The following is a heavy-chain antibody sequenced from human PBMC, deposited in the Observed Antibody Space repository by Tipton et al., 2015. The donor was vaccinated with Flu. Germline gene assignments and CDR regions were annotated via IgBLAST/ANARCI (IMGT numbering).Heavy chain of an antibody. CDR1: GFIFSSYE. V-gene: IGHV3-7*01. J-gene: IGHJ5*02. D-gene: IGHD6-13*01. CDR3: ARAWAAAGSA. Sequence: QLVQSGGGLVQPGGSLRLSCAASGFIFSSYEMKWVRQAPGKGLEWVANINQDGSTKYFVDSVRGRFTIFRDNDRNMVFLQMNSLRVEDTAVYYCARAWAAAGSAWGQGTLVTVSS. CDR2: INQDGSTK.